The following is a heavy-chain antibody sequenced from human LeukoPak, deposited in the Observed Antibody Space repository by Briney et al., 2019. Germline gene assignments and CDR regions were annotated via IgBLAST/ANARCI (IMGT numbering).Heavy chain of an antibody. Sequence: SETLSLTCTVSGGSITGHYWNWIRQPAGQGLEWIGRIYTSGNTNYNPSLKSRVTMSVDTSMNQLSLKLSSVTAADTAIYYCARVVNRVLFDLWGQGILVTASS. CDR3: ARVVNRVLFDL. V-gene: IGHV4-4*07. CDR1: GGSITGHY. D-gene: IGHD2-21*01. CDR2: IYTSGNT. J-gene: IGHJ5*02.